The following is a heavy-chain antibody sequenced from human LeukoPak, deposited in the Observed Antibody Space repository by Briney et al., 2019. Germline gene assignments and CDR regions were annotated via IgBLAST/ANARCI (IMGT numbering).Heavy chain of an antibody. V-gene: IGHV3-21*01. CDR2: ISSSSSYI. D-gene: IGHD6-13*01. Sequence: GGSLRLSCAASGFTFSSYSMNWVRQAPGKGLEWVSSISSSSSYIYYADSVKGRFTISRDNAKNSLYLQMNSLRAEDTAVYYCVINRGIAAADDYWGQGTLVTVSS. J-gene: IGHJ4*02. CDR3: VINRGIAAADDY. CDR1: GFTFSSYS.